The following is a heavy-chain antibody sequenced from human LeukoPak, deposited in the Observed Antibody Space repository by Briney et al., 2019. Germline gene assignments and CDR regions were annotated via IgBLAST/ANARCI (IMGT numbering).Heavy chain of an antibody. CDR2: LYASGYT. J-gene: IGHJ4*02. D-gene: IGHD2-2*01. CDR3: VGSRSAGY. CDR1: GFTFSSYA. V-gene: IGHV3-53*04. Sequence: QTGGSLRLSCAASGFTFSSYAMSWVRQAPGKGLQWVAVLYASGYTYYADSVKGRFTIPRHNFKNTLDLQMNSLRPEDTAVYYCVGSRSAGYWGQGTLVTVSS.